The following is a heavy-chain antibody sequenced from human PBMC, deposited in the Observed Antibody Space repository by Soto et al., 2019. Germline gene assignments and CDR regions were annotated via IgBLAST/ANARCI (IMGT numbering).Heavy chain of an antibody. CDR3: ASSLYYYDSSESGLGY. V-gene: IGHV3-48*03. D-gene: IGHD3-22*01. CDR1: RFTFSTYE. J-gene: IGHJ4*02. CDR2: ISTSGSAI. Sequence: GGSLRLSCAASRFTFSTYEMNWVRQSPGKGLEWVSYISTSGSAIYDADSVKGRFTISRDNAKNSLYLQMNSLRAEDKAVYYCASSLYYYDSSESGLGYWGQGTLVNVS.